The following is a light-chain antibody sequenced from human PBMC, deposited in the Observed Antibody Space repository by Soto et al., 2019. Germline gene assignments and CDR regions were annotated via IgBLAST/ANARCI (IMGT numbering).Light chain of an antibody. CDR3: GTWDSSLTTFV. J-gene: IGLJ1*01. V-gene: IGLV1-51*02. Sequence: QSALMQPPSVSAAPGQKVTMSCSGSSSNIGEYYVSWHQQLPGTAPKLLIYENDKRPSGIPDRFSGSKSGTSATLDITGLQTGDEADYYCGTWDSSLTTFVFGTGTKVTVL. CDR1: SSNIGEYY. CDR2: END.